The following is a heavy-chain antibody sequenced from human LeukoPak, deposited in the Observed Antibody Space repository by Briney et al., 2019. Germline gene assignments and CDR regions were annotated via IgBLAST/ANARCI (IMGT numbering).Heavy chain of an antibody. CDR2: FKSKTDGGTT. J-gene: IGHJ4*02. CDR3: TTNDY. Sequence: GGSLRLSCAASGFTFSSYWMSWVRQAPGKGLEWVGLFKSKTDGGTTHYAAPVKGRFTISRDDSKNTLSLQMNSLRTEDTAFYYCTTNDYWGQGILVTVSS. V-gene: IGHV3-15*01. CDR1: GFTFSSYW.